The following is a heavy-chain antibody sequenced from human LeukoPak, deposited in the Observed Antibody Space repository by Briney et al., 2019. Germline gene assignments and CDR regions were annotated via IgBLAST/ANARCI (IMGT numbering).Heavy chain of an antibody. CDR3: AKAEGYDILTGLDY. CDR2: IGASGGST. CDR1: GVTFSSYA. J-gene: IGHJ4*02. V-gene: IGHV3-23*01. D-gene: IGHD3-9*01. Sequence: GGSLRLSCATSGVTFSSYAMSWVRQAPGKGLEWVSGIGASGGSTYYADSVKGRFTISRDNSKNTLYLQMNSLRTEDTAVYYCAKAEGYDILTGLDYWGQGTLVTVSS.